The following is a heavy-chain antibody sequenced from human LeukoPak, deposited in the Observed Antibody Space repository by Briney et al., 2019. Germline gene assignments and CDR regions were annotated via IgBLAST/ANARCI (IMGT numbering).Heavy chain of an antibody. CDR3: ARDGYSYGPRFDY. CDR2: IYYSGST. D-gene: IGHD5-18*01. V-gene: IGHV4-61*01. J-gene: IGHJ4*02. Sequence: SETLSLTCTVSGGSVSSGSYYWSWIRQPPGKGLEWIGYIYYSGSTNYNPSLKSRVTISVDTSKNQFSLKLSSVTAADTAVYYCARDGYSYGPRFDYWGQGTLVTVSS. CDR1: GGSVSSGSYY.